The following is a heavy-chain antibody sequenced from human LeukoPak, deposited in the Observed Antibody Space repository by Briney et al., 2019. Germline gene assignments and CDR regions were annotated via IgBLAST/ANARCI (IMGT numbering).Heavy chain of an antibody. J-gene: IGHJ4*02. CDR3: ARLGVAARPFDY. CDR2: IYHSGST. Sequence: SETLSLACAVSGYSISSGYYWGWIRQPPGKGLEWIGSIYHSGSTYYNPSLKSRVTISVDTSKNQFSLKLSSVTAADTAVYYFARLGVAARPFDYWGQGTLVTVSS. D-gene: IGHD6-6*01. CDR1: GYSISSGYY. V-gene: IGHV4-38-2*01.